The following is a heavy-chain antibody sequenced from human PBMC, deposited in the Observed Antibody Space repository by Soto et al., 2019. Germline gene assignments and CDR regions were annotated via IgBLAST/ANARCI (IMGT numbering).Heavy chain of an antibody. Sequence: QVQLVQSGAEVKKPGSSVKVSCKASGGTFSSYTISWVRQAPGQGLEWMGRIIPILGIANYAQKFQGRVTITADKSTSTAYMELSSLGSEDTAVYYCARDMYTSGGYCSGGSCYLGLYDYWGQGTLVTVSS. CDR3: ARDMYTSGGYCSGGSCYLGLYDY. J-gene: IGHJ4*02. CDR2: IIPILGIA. V-gene: IGHV1-69*08. CDR1: GGTFSSYT. D-gene: IGHD2-15*01.